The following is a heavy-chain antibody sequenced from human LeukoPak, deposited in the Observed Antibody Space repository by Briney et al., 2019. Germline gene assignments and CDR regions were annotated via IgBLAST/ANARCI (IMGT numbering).Heavy chain of an antibody. Sequence: SQTLSLTCTVSGGSISSGGYYWSWIRQHPGKGLEWIGYIYYSGSTYYNPSLKSRVTISVDTSKSQFSLKLSSVTAADTAVYYCARDTAMVFDYWGQGTLVTVSS. V-gene: IGHV4-31*03. CDR3: ARDTAMVFDY. CDR2: IYYSGST. CDR1: GGSISSGGYY. D-gene: IGHD5-18*01. J-gene: IGHJ4*02.